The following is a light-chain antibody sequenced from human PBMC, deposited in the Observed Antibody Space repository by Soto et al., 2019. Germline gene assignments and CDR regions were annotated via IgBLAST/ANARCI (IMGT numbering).Light chain of an antibody. V-gene: IGKV3-20*01. J-gene: IGKJ3*01. CDR3: QQYGSSRGFT. Sequence: EIVLTQSPGTLSLSPGERATLSCRASQSVSSSYLAWYQQKPGQAPRLLIYGASGRATGIPDRLSGSGSGTDFSLAILRLEPEDFAVYYCQQYGSSRGFTFGPGTKVDIK. CDR2: GAS. CDR1: QSVSSSY.